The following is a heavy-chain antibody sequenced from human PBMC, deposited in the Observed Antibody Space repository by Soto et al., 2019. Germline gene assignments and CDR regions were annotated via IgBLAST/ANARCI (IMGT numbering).Heavy chain of an antibody. CDR1: GGSISSGGYY. Sequence: SETLSLTCTVSGGSISSGGYYWSWIRQHPGKGLEWIGYIYYGGSTCYNPSLKSRVTISVDTSKNQFSLKLSSVTAADTAVYYCVRYGYCSGGSCSFFGYYYGMDVWGQGTTVTVSS. V-gene: IGHV4-31*03. CDR2: IYYGGST. J-gene: IGHJ6*02. D-gene: IGHD2-15*01. CDR3: VRYGYCSGGSCSFFGYYYGMDV.